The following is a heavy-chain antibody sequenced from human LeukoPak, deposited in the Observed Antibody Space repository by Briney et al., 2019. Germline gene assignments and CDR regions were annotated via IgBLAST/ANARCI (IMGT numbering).Heavy chain of an antibody. V-gene: IGHV1-69*04. D-gene: IGHD3-9*01. Sequence: SVKVSCKASGGTFSSYAISWVRQAPGQGLEWMGRIIPILGIANYAQKFQGRVTITADKSTGTAYMELSSLRSEDTAVYYCASGKRLRYFDWLSRTTDAFDIWGQGTMVTVSS. J-gene: IGHJ3*02. CDR3: ASGKRLRYFDWLSRTTDAFDI. CDR1: GGTFSSYA. CDR2: IIPILGIA.